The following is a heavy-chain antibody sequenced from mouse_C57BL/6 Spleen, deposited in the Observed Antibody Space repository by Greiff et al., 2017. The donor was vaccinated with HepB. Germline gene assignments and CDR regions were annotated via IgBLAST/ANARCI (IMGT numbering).Heavy chain of an antibody. D-gene: IGHD1-1*01. Sequence: QVQLQQSGPELVKPGASVKLSCKASGYTFTSYDINWVKQRPGQGLEWIGWIYPRDGSTKYNEKFKGKATLTVDTSSSTAYMELHSLTSEDSAVYFCERGGGSSYDAMDYWGQGTSVTVSS. CDR3: ERGGGSSYDAMDY. CDR2: IYPRDGST. V-gene: IGHV1-85*01. CDR1: GYTFTSYD. J-gene: IGHJ4*01.